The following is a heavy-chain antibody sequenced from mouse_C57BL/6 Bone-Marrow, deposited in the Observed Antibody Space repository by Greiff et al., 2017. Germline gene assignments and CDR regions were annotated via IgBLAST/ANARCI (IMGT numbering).Heavy chain of an antibody. Sequence: EVKVEESGGGLVKPGGSLKLSCAASGFTFSDYGMHWVRQAPEKGLEWVAYISSGSSTIYYADTVKGRFTISRDNAKNTLFLQMTSLRSEDTAMYYCAGANWYYWGQGTTLTVSS. J-gene: IGHJ2*01. D-gene: IGHD4-1*01. CDR2: ISSGSSTI. V-gene: IGHV5-17*01. CDR3: AGANWYY. CDR1: GFTFSDYG.